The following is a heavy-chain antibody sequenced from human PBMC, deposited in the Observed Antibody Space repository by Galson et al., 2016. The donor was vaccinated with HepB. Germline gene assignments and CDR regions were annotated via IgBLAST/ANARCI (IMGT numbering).Heavy chain of an antibody. Sequence: SLRLSCAASGLTFSRFWMTWVRQAPGQGLEWVANINQDGSETHYLDSVRGRFTISRDNAQNSLSLQMNSLRAEDTAVYFCARAYQYTLDYWGQGTLVAVSS. CDR1: GLTFSRFW. D-gene: IGHD1-1*01. V-gene: IGHV3-7*04. CDR3: ARAYQYTLDY. CDR2: INQDGSET. J-gene: IGHJ4*02.